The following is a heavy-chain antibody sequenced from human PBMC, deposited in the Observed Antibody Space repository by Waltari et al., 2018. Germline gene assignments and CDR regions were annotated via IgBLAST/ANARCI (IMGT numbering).Heavy chain of an antibody. CDR2: IHYTGDT. CDR3: AGHEWGLPGF. CDR1: GYSITSAYW. J-gene: IGHJ4*02. Sequence: QVPLQESGPGLVKPSETLSLTCGVSGYSITSAYWWAWFRPPPGKGLEWIASIHYTGDTKYSPSLKSRVTISADKSKNEVSLRLTSVTAADTAVYYCAGHEWGLPGFWGQGTLVTVSS. V-gene: IGHV4-38-2*01. D-gene: IGHD1-26*01.